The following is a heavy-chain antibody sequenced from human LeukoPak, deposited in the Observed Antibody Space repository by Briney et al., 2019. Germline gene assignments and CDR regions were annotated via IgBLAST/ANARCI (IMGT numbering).Heavy chain of an antibody. CDR1: GGSISNYH. J-gene: IGHJ6*03. CDR3: ARSDYHYMDV. CDR2: IYYSGST. V-gene: IGHV4-59*01. Sequence: PSETLSLTCTVSGGSISNYHWSWIRQPPGKGLEWIGCIYYSGSTNYNPSLKSRVTISVDTSKKQFSLKLNSVTAADTAVYYCARSDYHYMDVWGKGTTVTVSS.